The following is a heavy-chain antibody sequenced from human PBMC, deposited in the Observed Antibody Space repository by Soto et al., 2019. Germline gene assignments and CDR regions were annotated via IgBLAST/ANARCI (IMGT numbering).Heavy chain of an antibody. Sequence: SETLSLTCTFSGGSISSGGYYWSWIRQHPGKGLEWIGYIYYSGSTYYNPSLKSRVTISVDTSKNQFSLKLSSVTAADTAVYYCARCAEDGSGSYYNVWFDPWGQGTLVTVSS. CDR2: IYYSGST. J-gene: IGHJ5*02. V-gene: IGHV4-31*03. D-gene: IGHD3-10*01. CDR3: ARCAEDGSGSYYNVWFDP. CDR1: GGSISSGGYY.